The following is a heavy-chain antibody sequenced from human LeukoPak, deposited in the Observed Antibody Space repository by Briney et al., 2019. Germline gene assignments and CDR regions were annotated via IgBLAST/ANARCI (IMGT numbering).Heavy chain of an antibody. CDR1: GYSFTSYW. V-gene: IGHV5-51*01. Sequence: PGESLKISCKGSGYSFTSYWIGWVRPMPGKGLEWMGIIYPGDSDARYSPSFQGQVTISADKSISTTYLHWSSLKASDTAMYYCARWLGYCSSSSCYQPFDYWGQGTLVTVSS. CDR3: ARWLGYCSSSSCYQPFDY. J-gene: IGHJ4*02. D-gene: IGHD2-2*01. CDR2: IYPGDSDA.